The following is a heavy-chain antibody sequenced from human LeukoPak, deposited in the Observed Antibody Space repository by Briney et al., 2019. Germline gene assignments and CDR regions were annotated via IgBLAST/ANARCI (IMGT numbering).Heavy chain of an antibody. D-gene: IGHD4-17*01. CDR3: ARLLRALYFDY. CDR2: ISSSSSYI. CDR1: GFTFSSYS. J-gene: IGHJ4*02. V-gene: IGHV3-21*04. Sequence: GGSLRLSCAASGFTFSSYSMNWVRQAPGKGLEWVSSISSSSSYIYYADSVKGRFTISRDNSKNTLYLQMNGLRAEDTAIYYCARLLRALYFDYWGQGTLVTVSS.